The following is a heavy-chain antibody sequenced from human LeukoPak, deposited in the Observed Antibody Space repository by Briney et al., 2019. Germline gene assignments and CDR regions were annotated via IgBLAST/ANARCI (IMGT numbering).Heavy chain of an antibody. CDR1: GFTFSSYE. CDR3: AKGSRSGGSYYFDY. CDR2: ISSSGSTI. V-gene: IGHV3-48*03. J-gene: IGHJ4*02. D-gene: IGHD2-15*01. Sequence: GGSLRLSCAASGFTFSSYEMNWVRQAPGKGLEWVSYISSSGSTIYYADSVKGRFTISRDYAKNSLYLQMNSLRAEDTAVYYCAKGSRSGGSYYFDYWGQGTLVTVSS.